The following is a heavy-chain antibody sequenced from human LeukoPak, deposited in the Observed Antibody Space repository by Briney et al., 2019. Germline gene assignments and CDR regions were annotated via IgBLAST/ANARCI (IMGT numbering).Heavy chain of an antibody. V-gene: IGHV3-48*03. Sequence: GGSLRLSCAASGFTFSSYEMNWVRQAPGKGLEWVPYISSSGSTIYYADSVKGRFTISRDNAKNSLYLQMNSLRAEDTAVYYCARDVSGGVGRYFDWPDAFDIWGQGTMVTVSS. J-gene: IGHJ3*02. CDR2: ISSSGSTI. CDR1: GFTFSSYE. D-gene: IGHD3-9*01. CDR3: ARDVSGGVGRYFDWPDAFDI.